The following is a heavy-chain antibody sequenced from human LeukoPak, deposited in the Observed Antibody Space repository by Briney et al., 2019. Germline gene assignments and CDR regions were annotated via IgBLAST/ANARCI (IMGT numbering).Heavy chain of an antibody. V-gene: IGHV4-61*01. CDR1: GGSVSSGSYY. Sequence: PSETLSLTCTVSGGSVSSGSYYWSWIRQPPGKGLEWIGYIYYSGSTNYNPSLKSRVTISVDTSKNQFSLKLSSVTAADTAVYYCASCPTYYDLWSGNYYYYGMDVWGQGTTVTVSS. CDR3: ASCPTYYDLWSGNYYYYGMDV. CDR2: IYYSGST. J-gene: IGHJ6*02. D-gene: IGHD3-3*01.